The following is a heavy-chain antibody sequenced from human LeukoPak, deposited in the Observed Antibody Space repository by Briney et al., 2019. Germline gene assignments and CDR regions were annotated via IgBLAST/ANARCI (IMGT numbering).Heavy chain of an antibody. D-gene: IGHD3-10*01. CDR1: GGTFSSYA. CDR2: IIPIFGTA. V-gene: IGHV1-69*05. J-gene: IGHJ3*02. CDR3: AREYGSGSYAYDAFDI. Sequence: SVKVSCKXSGGTFSSYAISWVRQAPGQGLEWMGRIIPIFGTANYAQKFQGRVTITTDESTSTAYMELSSLRSEDTAVYYCAREYGSGSYAYDAFDIWGQGTMVTVSS.